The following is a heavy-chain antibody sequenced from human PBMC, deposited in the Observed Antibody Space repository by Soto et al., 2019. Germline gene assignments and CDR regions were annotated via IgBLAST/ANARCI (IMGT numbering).Heavy chain of an antibody. J-gene: IGHJ6*02. Sequence: ASVKVSCKASGYTFTSYYMHWVRQAPGQGLEWMGIINPSGGSTSYAQKFQGRVTMTRDTSTSTVYMELSSLRSEDTAVYYCARDRITIFGVAIPRYYSYGMDVWGQGTTVTVSS. CDR2: INPSGGST. D-gene: IGHD3-3*01. CDR3: ARDRITIFGVAIPRYYSYGMDV. CDR1: GYTFTSYY. V-gene: IGHV1-46*01.